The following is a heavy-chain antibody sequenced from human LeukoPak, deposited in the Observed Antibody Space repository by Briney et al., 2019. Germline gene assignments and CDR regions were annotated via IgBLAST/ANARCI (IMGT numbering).Heavy chain of an antibody. CDR2: ISTGGGTT. Sequence: GGSLRLSCAASGFTFSSYEMSWVRQAPGKGLEWGSVISTGGGTTYYADSVKGRFTISRDNSKNTLYLQMNSLRAEDTAVYYCARWVFSNWNCFDYWCQGTMVTVSS. CDR3: ARWVFSNWNCFDY. CDR1: GFTFSSYE. D-gene: IGHD1-7*01. V-gene: IGHV3-23*01. J-gene: IGHJ4*02.